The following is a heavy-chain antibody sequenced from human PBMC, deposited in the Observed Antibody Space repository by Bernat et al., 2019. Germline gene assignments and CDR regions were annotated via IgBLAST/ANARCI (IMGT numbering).Heavy chain of an antibody. V-gene: IGHV3-11*05. CDR2: ISSSSSYT. CDR3: SGRTTTSSPGIDV. D-gene: IGHD1-14*01. CDR1: GFTFSDYY. Sequence: QVQLVESGGGLVKPGGSLRLSCAASGFTFSDYYMSWIRQAPGKGLDWVSYISSSSSYTNYADSVKGRFTISRDNAKNTLYLQMNSLRAEDTAVYYYSGRTTTSSPGIDVWGKGTTVTVSS. J-gene: IGHJ6*03.